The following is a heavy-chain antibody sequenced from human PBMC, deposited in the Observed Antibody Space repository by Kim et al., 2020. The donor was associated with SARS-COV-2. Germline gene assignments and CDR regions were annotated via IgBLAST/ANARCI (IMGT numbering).Heavy chain of an antibody. CDR1: GFTFSSYA. V-gene: IGHV3-33*06. Sequence: GGSLRLSCAASGFTFSSYAMHWVRQAPGKGLEWVAVIWYDGSNKYYADSVKGRFTISRDNSKNTLYLQMNSLRAEDTAVYYCAKDGRGSYVLDYWGQGTLVTVSS. CDR2: IWYDGSNK. J-gene: IGHJ4*02. CDR3: AKDGRGSYVLDY. D-gene: IGHD1-26*01.